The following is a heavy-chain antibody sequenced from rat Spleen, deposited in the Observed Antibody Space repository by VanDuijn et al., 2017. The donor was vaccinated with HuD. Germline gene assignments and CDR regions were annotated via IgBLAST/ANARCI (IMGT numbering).Heavy chain of an antibody. Sequence: EVQLVESGGGLVQPGRSLKLSCTASGLSFSNYYMAWVRQAPTKGLEWVASISTGGGNTYYRDSVKGRFTISRDNAKSTLYLEMDSLGSEDMATYYCVRQGYLRDWYFDFWGPGTMVTVSS. J-gene: IGHJ1*01. CDR3: VRQGYLRDWYFDF. D-gene: IGHD2-5*01. CDR1: GLSFSNYY. V-gene: IGHV5-25*01. CDR2: ISTGGGNT.